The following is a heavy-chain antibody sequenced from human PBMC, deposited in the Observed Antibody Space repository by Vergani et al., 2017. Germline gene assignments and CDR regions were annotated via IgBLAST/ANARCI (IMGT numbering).Heavy chain of an antibody. V-gene: IGHV3-9*01. Sequence: EVQLLESGGGSAQPGESLRLSCVASGFTFTAHGLNWVRQAPGKGLEWVSGISWNSGSIGYADSVKGRFTISRDNAKNSLYLQMNNLRHEDTALYFCVKDNDYDADGPFDLWGRGTLVTVSS. CDR2: ISWNSGSI. CDR1: GFTFTAHG. CDR3: VKDNDYDADGPFDL. J-gene: IGHJ2*01. D-gene: IGHD3-16*01.